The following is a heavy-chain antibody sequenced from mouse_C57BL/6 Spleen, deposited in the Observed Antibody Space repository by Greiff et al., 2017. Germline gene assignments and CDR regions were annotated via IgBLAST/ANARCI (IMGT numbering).Heavy chain of an antibody. CDR1: GYAFSSSW. CDR3: ARERSFDD. Sequence: QVQLQQSGAELVKPGASVKISCKASGYAFSSSWMNWVKQRPGKGLEWIGQIYPGDGDTNYNGKFKGKATLTADKSSSTAYMQLSSLTSEDSAVYLCARERSFDDWGQGTTLTVSS. CDR2: IYPGDGDT. V-gene: IGHV1-80*01. J-gene: IGHJ2*01.